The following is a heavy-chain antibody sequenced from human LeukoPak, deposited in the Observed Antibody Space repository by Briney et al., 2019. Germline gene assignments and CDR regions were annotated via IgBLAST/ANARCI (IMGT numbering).Heavy chain of an antibody. CDR3: APSEPGSGSYHGTFDY. CDR2: ISGSGGST. CDR1: GFTFSSYA. J-gene: IGHJ4*02. D-gene: IGHD3-10*01. Sequence: QTGGSLRLSCAASGFTFSSYAMSWVRQAPGKGLEWVSAISGSGGSTYYADSVKGRFTISRDNSKNTLYLQMNSLRAEDTAVYYCAPSEPGSGSYHGTFDYWDQGTLVTVSS. V-gene: IGHV3-23*01.